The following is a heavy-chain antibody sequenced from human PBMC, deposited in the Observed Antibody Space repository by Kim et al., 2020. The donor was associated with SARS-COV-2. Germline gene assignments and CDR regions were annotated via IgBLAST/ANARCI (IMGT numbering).Heavy chain of an antibody. CDR3: ARLAGSWREGNWFDP. Sequence: ASVKVSCKTSGYTFRNYAIHWVRQAPGQGLECVRWINTNTGNPAYAQNFTGRFVFSLDTSVSTTCLQINNLKAEDTAVYYCARLAGSWREGNWFDPWGQGTLVTVSS. J-gene: IGHJ5*02. CDR1: GYTFRNYA. D-gene: IGHD1-26*01. V-gene: IGHV7-4-1*02. CDR2: INTNTGNP.